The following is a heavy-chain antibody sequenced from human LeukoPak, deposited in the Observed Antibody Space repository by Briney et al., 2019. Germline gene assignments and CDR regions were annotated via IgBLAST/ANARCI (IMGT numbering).Heavy chain of an antibody. Sequence: GASVKVSCKASGGTFSSYAISWVRQAPGQGLEWMGGIIPIFGTANYAQKFQGRVTITTDESTSTAYMELSRLRSDDTAVYYCARGPQWLVPDDYWGQGTLVTVSS. V-gene: IGHV1-69*05. CDR3: ARGPQWLVPDDY. CDR2: IIPIFGTA. D-gene: IGHD6-19*01. CDR1: GGTFSSYA. J-gene: IGHJ4*02.